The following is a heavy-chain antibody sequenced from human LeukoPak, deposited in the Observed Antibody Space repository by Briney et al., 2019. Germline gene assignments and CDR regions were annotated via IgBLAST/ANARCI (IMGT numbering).Heavy chain of an antibody. D-gene: IGHD5-12*01. CDR3: AREGASGYKAYYYYGMDV. CDR1: GYTFTSYG. J-gene: IGHJ6*02. V-gene: IGHV1-18*01. Sequence: ASVKVSCEASGYTFTSYGISWVRQAPGQGLEWMGWISAYNGNTNYAQKLQGRVTMTTDTSTSTAYMELRSLRSDDTAVYYCAREGASGYKAYYYYGMDVWGQGTTVTVSS. CDR2: ISAYNGNT.